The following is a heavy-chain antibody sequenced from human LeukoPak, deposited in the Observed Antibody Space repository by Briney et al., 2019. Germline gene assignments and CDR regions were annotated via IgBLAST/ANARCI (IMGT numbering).Heavy chain of an antibody. CDR3: ARDRMIVVWGPDFQH. V-gene: IGHV3-30-3*01. CDR2: ISYDGSNK. J-gene: IGHJ1*01. Sequence: GGSLRLSCTASGFTFSSYAMTWVRQAPGKGLEWVAVISYDGSNKYYADSVKGRFTISRDNSKNTLYLQMNSLRAENTAVYYCARDRMIVVWGPDFQHWGQGTLVTVSS. D-gene: IGHD3-22*01. CDR1: GFTFSSYA.